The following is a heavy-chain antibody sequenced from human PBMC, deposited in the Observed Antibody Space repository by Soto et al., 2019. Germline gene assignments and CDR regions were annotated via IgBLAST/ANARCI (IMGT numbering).Heavy chain of an antibody. D-gene: IGHD2-15*01. CDR2: IYHSGST. J-gene: IGHJ6*03. CDR3: ARGPSGSAATIYYYYYYMDV. Sequence: SETLSLTCAVSGGSISSGGYSWSWIRQPPGKGLEWIGYIYHSGSTYYNPSLKSRVTISVDRSKNQFSLKLSSVTAADTAVYYCARGPSGSAATIYYYYYYMDVWGKGTTVTVSS. CDR1: GGSISSGGYS. V-gene: IGHV4-30-2*01.